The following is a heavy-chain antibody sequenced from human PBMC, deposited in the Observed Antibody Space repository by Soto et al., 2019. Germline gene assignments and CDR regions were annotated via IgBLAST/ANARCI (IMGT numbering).Heavy chain of an antibody. Sequence: QVQLVQSGAEVKKPGASVKVSCKASGYTFTSYYMHWVRQAPGQGLEWMGWINPDSGVTYYPHKFQDRVTMTRDTSIGTASMELSRLTSDDTALYDWARDRGVRDVWGQGTTVIVSS. CDR2: INPDSGVT. CDR3: ARDRGVRDV. CDR1: GYTFTSYY. J-gene: IGHJ6*02. D-gene: IGHD2-8*01. V-gene: IGHV1-2*02.